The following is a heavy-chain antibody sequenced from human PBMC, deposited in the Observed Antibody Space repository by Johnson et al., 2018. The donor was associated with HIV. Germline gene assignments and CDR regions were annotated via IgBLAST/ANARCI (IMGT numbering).Heavy chain of an antibody. CDR2: INWNGGST. CDR1: GFTFDDYG. V-gene: IGHV3-20*04. CDR3: ARDRDFESARHAFDI. Sequence: DVQVVESGGGVVRPGGSLRLSCAASGFTFDDYGMSWVRQAPGKGLEWVSGINWNGGSTGYADSVKGRFTISRDNAKNSLYLQMNSLRAEDTALYYCARDRDFESARHAFDIWGQGTMVTVSS. J-gene: IGHJ3*02.